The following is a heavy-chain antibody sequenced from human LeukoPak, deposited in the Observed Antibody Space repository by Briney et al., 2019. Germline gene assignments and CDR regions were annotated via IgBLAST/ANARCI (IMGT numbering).Heavy chain of an antibody. CDR3: AADVSSGALDY. CDR2: IVLCSGNT. J-gene: IGHJ4*02. Sequence: SAKVSRKAPGFTLTSSAMQRVPQARGQGLEWIGWIVLCSGNTNYAQKFQERVTITRDMSTSTAYMELSSLRSEGTAVYYCAADVSSGALDYWGQGTLVTVSS. D-gene: IGHD6-19*01. CDR1: GFTLTSSA. V-gene: IGHV1-58*02.